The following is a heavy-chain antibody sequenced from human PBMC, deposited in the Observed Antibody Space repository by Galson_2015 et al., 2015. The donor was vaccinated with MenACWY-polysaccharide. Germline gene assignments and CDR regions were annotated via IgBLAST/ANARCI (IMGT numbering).Heavy chain of an antibody. V-gene: IGHV3-49*03. CDR3: TRDRPIDY. CDR1: GFTFGDYA. J-gene: IGHJ4*02. CDR2: IRCKASGETT. Sequence: SLRLSCAASGFTFGDYAMAWFRQAPGKGLEWVGFIRCKASGETTGYAASVKGRFTISRDDSKSTAYLQMNNLQTEDTGIYYCTRDRPIDYWGQGTLVTVSS.